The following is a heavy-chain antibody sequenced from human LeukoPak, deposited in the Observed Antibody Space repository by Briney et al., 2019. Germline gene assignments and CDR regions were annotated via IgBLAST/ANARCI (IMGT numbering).Heavy chain of an antibody. CDR3: ARDWDSGHHFSLWFDP. CDR1: GFTFNTYA. Sequence: GGSLRLSCAASGFTFNTYAMSWVRQAPWERLQWVSGISDSGGNTYYADSVRGRFTISRDNSKNTLYLQMNSLRAEDTAVYYCARDWDSGHHFSLWFDPWGQGTLVTVSS. V-gene: IGHV3-23*01. J-gene: IGHJ5*02. D-gene: IGHD1-26*01. CDR2: ISDSGGNT.